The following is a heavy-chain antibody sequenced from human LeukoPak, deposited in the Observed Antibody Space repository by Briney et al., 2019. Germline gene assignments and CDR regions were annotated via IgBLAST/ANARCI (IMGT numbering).Heavy chain of an antibody. CDR3: ARHVPGWFDP. CDR1: DGSISSYY. V-gene: IGHV4-59*08. CDR2: IYYSGST. J-gene: IGHJ5*02. Sequence: SETLSLTCTVSDGSISSYYWSWIRQPPGKGLEWIGYIYYSGSTNYNPSLKSRVTISVDTSKNQFSLKLSSVTAADTAVYYCARHVPGWFDPWGQGTLVTVSS.